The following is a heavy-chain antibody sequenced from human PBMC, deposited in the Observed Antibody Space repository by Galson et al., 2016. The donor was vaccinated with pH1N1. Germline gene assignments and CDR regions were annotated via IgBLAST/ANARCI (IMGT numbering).Heavy chain of an antibody. CDR3: ARARLFTTGEPTGYFVY. J-gene: IGHJ4*02. CDR1: GFSFSSYW. D-gene: IGHD1-1*01. Sequence: SLRLSCAASGFSFSSYWMHWVRQVPGKGLVWVSRINSDGSSTSYADSVKGRFTISRDNAKNTLYLQMDSLRAEDPAVYFCARARLFTTGEPTGYFVYWGQGTLVTASS. V-gene: IGHV3-74*01. CDR2: INSDGSST.